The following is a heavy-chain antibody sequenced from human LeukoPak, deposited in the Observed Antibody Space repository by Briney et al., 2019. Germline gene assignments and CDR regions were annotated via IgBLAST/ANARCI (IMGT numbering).Heavy chain of an antibody. V-gene: IGHV4-4*07. D-gene: IGHD2-21*02. J-gene: IGHJ4*02. CDR1: GGSISSYY. Sequence: SETLSLTCTVSGGSISSYYRSWIRQPAGKGLEWIGRIYTSGSTNYNPSLKSRVTMSVDTSKNQFSLKLSSVTAADTAVYYCARQYCGGDCYSGGFDYWGQGTLVTVSS. CDR3: ARQYCGGDCYSGGFDY. CDR2: IYTSGST.